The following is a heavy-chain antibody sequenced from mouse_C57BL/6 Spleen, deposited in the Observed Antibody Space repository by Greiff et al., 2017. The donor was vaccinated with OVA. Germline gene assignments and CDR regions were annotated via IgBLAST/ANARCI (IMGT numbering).Heavy chain of an antibody. D-gene: IGHD1-1*01. CDR1: GYTFTTYP. J-gene: IGHJ3*01. CDR2: FHPSDGDT. Sequence: VQLQQSGAELVKPGASVKLSCKASGYTFTTYPMEWMKQNPGKSLEWIGNFHPSDGDTNYNEKFKGKATLTVEKSSSTVYLELSRLTSDDSAVYYCAKRDGSSVLDYWGQGTPVTVSA. V-gene: IGHV1-47*01. CDR3: AKRDGSSVLDY.